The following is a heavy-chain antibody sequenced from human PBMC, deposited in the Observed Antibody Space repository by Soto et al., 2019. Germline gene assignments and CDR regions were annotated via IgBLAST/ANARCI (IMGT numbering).Heavy chain of an antibody. D-gene: IGHD6-19*01. CDR3: ALAGQWLDQPADY. J-gene: IGHJ4*02. Sequence: EVQLLESGGGLVQPGGSLRLPCAASGFTFSSYAMSWVRQATGKGLEWVSVISGTGGSTFYSDSVKGRFTISRDNSNYTPYLQLNSLRAEDTAIYYCALAGQWLDQPADYWGQGTLVTVSS. CDR2: ISGTGGST. V-gene: IGHV3-23*01. CDR1: GFTFSSYA.